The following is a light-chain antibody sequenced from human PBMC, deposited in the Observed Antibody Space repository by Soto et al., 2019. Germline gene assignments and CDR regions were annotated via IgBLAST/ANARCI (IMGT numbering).Light chain of an antibody. V-gene: IGKV3-11*01. CDR2: DAS. CDR1: QSIGLA. CDR3: QQRTGRPPWT. Sequence: EIVLTQSPATLSLSPGERATLSCRASQSIGLAIAWYQHKPGQAPRLLIFDASQRATGIPARFRGRGSGTDFTLSISSLEPEDFAVYYCQQRTGRPPWTFGQGTKVESK. J-gene: IGKJ1*01.